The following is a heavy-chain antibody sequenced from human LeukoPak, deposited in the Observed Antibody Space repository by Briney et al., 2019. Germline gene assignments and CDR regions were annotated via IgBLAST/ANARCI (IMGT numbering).Heavy chain of an antibody. J-gene: IGHJ4*02. Sequence: ASVKVSCKASGYTFTSCDMHWVRQAPGQGLEWMGIINPSGGSTSYAQKFQGRVTMTRDMSTSTVYMELSSLRSEDTAVYYCARNWGYSYGLDYWGQGTLVTVSS. V-gene: IGHV1-46*01. CDR1: GYTFTSCD. CDR3: ARNWGYSYGLDY. D-gene: IGHD5-18*01. CDR2: INPSGGST.